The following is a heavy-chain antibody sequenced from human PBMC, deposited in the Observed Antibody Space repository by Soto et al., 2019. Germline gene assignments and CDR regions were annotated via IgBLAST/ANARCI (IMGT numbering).Heavy chain of an antibody. V-gene: IGHV1-18*04. CDR1: SYTFTSPG. CDR3: ARQHLPAF. Sequence: KASSYTFTSPGISWVRQAPRQGLEWMGWISAYNGNTNYPQKVQGRVTMNTDTSTSTAYMELRSLRSDDTAVYYCARQHLPAFSGQGTTVTGSA. CDR2: ISAYNGNT. J-gene: IGHJ6*01. D-gene: IGHD1-1*01.